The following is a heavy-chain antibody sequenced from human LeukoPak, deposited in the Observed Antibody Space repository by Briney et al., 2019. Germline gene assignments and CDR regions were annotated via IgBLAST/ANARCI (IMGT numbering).Heavy chain of an antibody. CDR2: MNLSGGST. J-gene: IGHJ4*02. CDR3: ARAGYESSGYYSY. D-gene: IGHD3-22*01. V-gene: IGHV1-46*01. CDR1: GYTFTSYY. Sequence: ASVKVSCTASGYTFTSYYMHWVRQAPGQGLEWMGIMNLSGGSTSYAQKFQGRGTMTRDASTSTVYMELSSLISEDTAVYYCARAGYESSGYYSYWGQGTRVTVSS.